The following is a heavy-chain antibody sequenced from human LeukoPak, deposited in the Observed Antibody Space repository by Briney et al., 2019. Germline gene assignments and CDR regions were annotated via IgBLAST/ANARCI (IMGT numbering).Heavy chain of an antibody. CDR3: ARGLHSSSSGLIWLYYFDY. V-gene: IGHV1-18*01. Sequence: ASVKVSCKASGYTFTSYGISWVRQAPGQGLEWMGWISAYNGNTNYAQKLQGRVTMTTDTSTSTAYMELRSLRSDDTAVYYCARGLHSSSSGLIWLYYFDYWGQGTLVTVSS. CDR2: ISAYNGNT. D-gene: IGHD6-19*01. J-gene: IGHJ4*02. CDR1: GYTFTSYG.